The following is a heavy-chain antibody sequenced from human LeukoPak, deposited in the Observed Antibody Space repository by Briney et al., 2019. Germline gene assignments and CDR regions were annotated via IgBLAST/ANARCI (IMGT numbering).Heavy chain of an antibody. CDR1: GFTFSSYG. CDR3: VKDAHYDILSAGDFDY. CDR2: IRYDGTNR. D-gene: IGHD3-22*01. V-gene: IGHV3-30*02. Sequence: SGGSLRLSCAASGFTFSSYGMHWVRQAPGKGLEWVALIRYDGTNRYYADSVKGRFTISRDNSKNTLYLQMNSLRPEDTAVYYCVKDAHYDILSAGDFDYWGQGTLVTVSS. J-gene: IGHJ4*02.